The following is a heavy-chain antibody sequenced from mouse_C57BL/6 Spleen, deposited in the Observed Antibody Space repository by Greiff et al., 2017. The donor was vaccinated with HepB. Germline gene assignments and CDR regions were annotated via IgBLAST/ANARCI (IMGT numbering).Heavy chain of an antibody. D-gene: IGHD3-3*01. CDR2: IDPSDSYT. CDR3: ARGDLY. Sequence: VQLQQPGAELVRPGTSVKLSCKASGYTFTSYWMHWVKQRPGQGLEWIGVIDPSDSYTNYNQKFKGKATLTVDTSSSTAYMQLSSLTSEDSAVYYCARGDLYWGQGTTLTVSS. V-gene: IGHV1-59*01. J-gene: IGHJ2*01. CDR1: GYTFTSYW.